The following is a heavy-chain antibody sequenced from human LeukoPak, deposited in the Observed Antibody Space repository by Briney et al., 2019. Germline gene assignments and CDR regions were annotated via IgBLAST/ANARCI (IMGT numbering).Heavy chain of an antibody. CDR2: INSVGGAI. CDR3: ARVGDGSSYDL. V-gene: IGHV3-64*01. D-gene: IGHD5-24*01. J-gene: IGHJ5*02. CDR1: GFSFDKHT. Sequence: VSLRLSCVASGFSFDKHTMHWVRQAPGMGLEFVSSINSVGGAIFYGSSVKDRFTISRDNSKNMVYLQMGSLRVEDMAVYYCARVGDGSSYDLWGQGTLLTVSS.